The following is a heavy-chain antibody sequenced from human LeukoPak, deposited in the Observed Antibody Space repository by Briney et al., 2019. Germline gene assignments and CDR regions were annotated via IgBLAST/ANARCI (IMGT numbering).Heavy chain of an antibody. D-gene: IGHD6-19*01. CDR2: ISGSGGST. J-gene: IGHJ4*02. CDR1: GFTFSDYY. Sequence: GGSLRLSCAASGFTFSDYYMSWVRQAPGKGLEWVSAISGSGGSTYYADSVKGRFTISRNNSKNTLYLQMNSLRAEDTAVYYCAKESIAVAGFDYWGQGTLVTVSS. CDR3: AKESIAVAGFDY. V-gene: IGHV3-23*01.